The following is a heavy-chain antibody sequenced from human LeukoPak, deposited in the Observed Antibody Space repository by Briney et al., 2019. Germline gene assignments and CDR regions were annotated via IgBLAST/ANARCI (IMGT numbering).Heavy chain of an antibody. CDR3: ASPRVGATAFDI. J-gene: IGHJ3*02. V-gene: IGHV5-51*01. D-gene: IGHD1-26*01. CDR2: IIPGDSDT. Sequence: KVSCKGSGYSFTTYWIGWVRQMPGKGLEYMGIIIPGDSDTRYSPSFQGQVTISVDKSISTAYLQWSSLKASDTAMYYCASPRVGATAFDIWGQGTLVTVSS. CDR1: GYSFTTYW.